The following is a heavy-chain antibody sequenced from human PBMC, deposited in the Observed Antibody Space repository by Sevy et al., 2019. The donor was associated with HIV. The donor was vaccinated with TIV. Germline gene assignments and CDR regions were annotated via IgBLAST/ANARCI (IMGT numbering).Heavy chain of an antibody. J-gene: IGHJ6*02. V-gene: IGHV3-11*04. Sequence: GGSLRLSCAASGFTFSDYYMSWIRQAPGKGLEWVSYISSSGSTIYYADSVKGRFTISRDNAKNSLYLQMNSLRDEDTAVYYCAREGSSGSGYYYYGMDVWGQGTTVTVSS. D-gene: IGHD3-10*01. CDR3: AREGSSGSGYYYYGMDV. CDR2: ISSSGSTI. CDR1: GFTFSDYY.